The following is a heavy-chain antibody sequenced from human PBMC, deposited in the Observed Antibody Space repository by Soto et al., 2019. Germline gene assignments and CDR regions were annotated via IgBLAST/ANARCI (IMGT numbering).Heavy chain of an antibody. J-gene: IGHJ6*02. CDR1: GFTFSSYG. Sequence: GGSLRLSCAASGFTFSSYGMHWVRQAPGKGLEWVAVISYDGSNKYYADSVKGRFTISRDNSKNTLYLQMNSLRAEDTAVYYCAKGDTAIPGRLYYYYYYGMDVWGQGTTVTVSS. V-gene: IGHV3-30*18. CDR3: AKGDTAIPGRLYYYYYYGMDV. CDR2: ISYDGSNK. D-gene: IGHD5-18*01.